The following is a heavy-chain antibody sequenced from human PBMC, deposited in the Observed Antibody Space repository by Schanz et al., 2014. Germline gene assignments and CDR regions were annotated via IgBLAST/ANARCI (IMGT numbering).Heavy chain of an antibody. CDR3: AKAADWPVTRFDP. Sequence: VRLVESGGGLIQPGGSLRLSCAASGFGFSSYSMNWVRQAPGKGLEWVSYISGSSRTIYYADSMKGRFTVSRDNAENALYLQMSSLRADDTAVYYCAKAADWPVTRFDPWGQGTLVTVSS. V-gene: IGHV3-48*01. CDR1: GFGFSSYS. D-gene: IGHD3-9*01. CDR2: ISGSSRTI. J-gene: IGHJ5*02.